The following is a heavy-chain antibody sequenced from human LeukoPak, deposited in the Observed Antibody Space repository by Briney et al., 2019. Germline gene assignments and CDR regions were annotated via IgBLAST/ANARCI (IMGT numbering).Heavy chain of an antibody. D-gene: IGHD4-17*01. CDR3: ARRDDYGDYVFGY. J-gene: IGHJ4*02. V-gene: IGHV4-59*01. Sequence: SETLSLTCTVSGGSISSYYWSWIRQPPGKGLEWIGYIYYSGSTNYNPSLKSRVTISVDTSKNQFSLKLSSVTAADTAVYYCARRDDYGDYVFGYWGQGTLVTVSS. CDR1: GGSISSYY. CDR2: IYYSGST.